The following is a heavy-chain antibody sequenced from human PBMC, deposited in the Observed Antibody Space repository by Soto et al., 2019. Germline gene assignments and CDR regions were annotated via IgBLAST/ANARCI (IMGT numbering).Heavy chain of an antibody. Sequence: SETLSLTCTVSGGSISSGDYYWSWIRQPPGKGLEWIGYIYYSGSTYYNPSLKSRVTISVDTSKNQFSLKLSSVTTADTAVYYCASSYYYDSSGYYSNWFDPWGQGTLVTVSS. CDR1: GGSISSGDYY. CDR3: ASSYYYDSSGYYSNWFDP. D-gene: IGHD3-22*01. J-gene: IGHJ5*02. V-gene: IGHV4-30-4*01. CDR2: IYYSGST.